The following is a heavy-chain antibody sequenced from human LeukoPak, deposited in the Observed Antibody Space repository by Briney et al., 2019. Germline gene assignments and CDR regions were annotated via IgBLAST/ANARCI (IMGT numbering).Heavy chain of an antibody. V-gene: IGHV3-30*02. J-gene: IGHJ3*02. CDR2: IRYDGSNK. Sequence: PGGSLRLSCVASGFTFSSYGMHWVRQAPGKGLEWVAFIRYDGSNKYYADSVKGRFTISRDNSKNTLYLQMNSLRAEDTAVYYCAKDYYDSSGYYFIEAFDIWGQGTMVTVSS. D-gene: IGHD3-22*01. CDR3: AKDYYDSSGYYFIEAFDI. CDR1: GFTFSSYG.